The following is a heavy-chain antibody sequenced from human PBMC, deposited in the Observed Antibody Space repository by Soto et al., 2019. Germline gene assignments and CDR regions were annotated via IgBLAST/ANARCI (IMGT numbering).Heavy chain of an antibody. Sequence: QVQLQESGPGLVKPSGTLSLTCAVSGGSVSATNWWSWIRQPPGQGLEWIGEINLSRTTNHNPSLKRRATMSIDQSQKEVSLTLAAVTAADTAFYYCSRELFGGYWPAACCGQGTLVTVSS. CDR1: GGSVSATNW. CDR2: INLSRTT. V-gene: IGHV4-4*02. CDR3: SRELFGGYWPAAC. J-gene: IGHJ4*02. D-gene: IGHD3-3*01.